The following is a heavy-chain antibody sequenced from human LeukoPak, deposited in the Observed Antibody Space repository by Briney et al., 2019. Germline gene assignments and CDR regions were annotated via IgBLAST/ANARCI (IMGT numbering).Heavy chain of an antibody. Sequence: ASVKVSCKASGYTFTTYAMHWVRQAPGQRLEWMGWINAGNGDTKYSQKFQGRVTIAGDTSASTAYLELSGLRSEDTAVYYCARGGDSSSYYPLGYWGQGTLVTVSS. J-gene: IGHJ4*02. CDR1: GYTFTTYA. CDR3: ARGGDSSSYYPLGY. V-gene: IGHV1-3*01. CDR2: INAGNGDT. D-gene: IGHD6-13*01.